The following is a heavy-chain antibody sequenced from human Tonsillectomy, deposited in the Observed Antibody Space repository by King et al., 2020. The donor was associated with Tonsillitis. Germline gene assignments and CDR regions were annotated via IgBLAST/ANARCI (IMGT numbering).Heavy chain of an antibody. CDR3: ARERVATNKGGFDY. CDR1: GGSISSYY. J-gene: IGHJ4*02. Sequence: VQLQESGPGLVKPSETLSLTCSVSGGSISSYYWSWIRQPPGRGLEGIGYIYYSGSTNFNPSLTRRVTLSVDTSKNQFSLKLRSVIAADTAVYYCARERVATNKGGFDYWGQGTLVTVSS. D-gene: IGHD5-24*01. CDR2: IYYSGST. V-gene: IGHV4-59*01.